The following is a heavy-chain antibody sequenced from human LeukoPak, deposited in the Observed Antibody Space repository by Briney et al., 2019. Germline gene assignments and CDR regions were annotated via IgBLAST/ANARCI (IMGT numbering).Heavy chain of an antibody. CDR2: IYTSGST. Sequence: TLSLTCTVSGGSISSGSYYWSWIRQPAGKGLEWIGRIYTSGSTNYNPSLKSRVTISVDTSKNQFSLKLSSVTAADTAVYYCAGARAEYFQHWGQGTLVTVSS. CDR3: AGARAEYFQH. J-gene: IGHJ1*01. CDR1: GGSISSGSYY. V-gene: IGHV4-61*02.